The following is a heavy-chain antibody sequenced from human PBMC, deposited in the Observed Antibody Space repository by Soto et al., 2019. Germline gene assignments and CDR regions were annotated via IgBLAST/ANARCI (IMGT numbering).Heavy chain of an antibody. D-gene: IGHD3-22*01. CDR2: SSIMSNTI. J-gene: IGHJ4*02. CDR3: ARDYYDGSGVGGF. V-gene: IGHV3-48*01. CDR1: GFTFTSYS. Sequence: EVQLVESGGGLVQPGGSLRLSCAASGFTFTSYSMTWVRQAPGKGLEGVAYSSIMSNTIKHPDSVEGRCTASRHNAKNLLFLQMNNLRAEDTAVYSCARDYYDGSGVGGFWGQGTLVTVSS.